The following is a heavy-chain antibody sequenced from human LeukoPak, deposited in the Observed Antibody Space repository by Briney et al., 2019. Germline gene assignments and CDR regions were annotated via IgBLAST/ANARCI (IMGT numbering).Heavy chain of an antibody. Sequence: PGGSLRLSCAASGFTFNNHAMGWVRQAPGKGLEWVSDVSDSGTSTCYADSVKGRFAISRDNSKNTLYLQMSSLRGEDTAVYHCAKGMGRTCSRGNVFDSWGQGTLVTVSS. CDR1: GFTFNNHA. CDR2: VSDSGTST. D-gene: IGHD1-1*01. CDR3: AKGMGRTCSRGNVFDS. J-gene: IGHJ4*02. V-gene: IGHV3-23*01.